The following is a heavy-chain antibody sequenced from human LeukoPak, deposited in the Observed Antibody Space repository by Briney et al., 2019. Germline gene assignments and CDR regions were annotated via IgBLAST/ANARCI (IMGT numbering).Heavy chain of an antibody. Sequence: SETLSLTCTVSGVSVSSHFWSWVRQPPGKGLEWVGYIYNSGITNYNPSLKSRVTMSVDTSKNQFSLMLRSVTAADTAVYYCARDHLPAGAPGYYMDVWGKGTTVTVSS. V-gene: IGHV4-59*02. CDR1: GVSVSSHF. D-gene: IGHD4/OR15-4a*01. CDR2: IYNSGIT. J-gene: IGHJ6*03. CDR3: ARDHLPAGAPGYYMDV.